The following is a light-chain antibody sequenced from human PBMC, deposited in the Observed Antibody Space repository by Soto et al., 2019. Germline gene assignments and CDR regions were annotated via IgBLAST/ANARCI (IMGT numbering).Light chain of an antibody. Sequence: QSVLTQPASVSGSPGQSISISCIGTSSDAGGYNFVSWYQQHPGKAPKLMIYDVTNRPSGVSNRFSGSKSGNTASLTISGLQAEDEADYYCSSYTSSGTDVFGTGTKVTVL. CDR2: DVT. V-gene: IGLV2-14*01. CDR3: SSYTSSGTDV. J-gene: IGLJ1*01. CDR1: SSDAGGYNF.